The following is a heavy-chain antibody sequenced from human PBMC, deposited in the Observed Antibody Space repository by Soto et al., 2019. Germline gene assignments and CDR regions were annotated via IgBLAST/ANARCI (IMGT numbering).Heavy chain of an antibody. V-gene: IGHV3-23*01. J-gene: IGHJ3*02. Sequence: GGSLRLSCAASGFTFSNYAMNWVRLGPGKGPEWVSSISGSGGDTHYTNSVKGRFTISRDNSKNTLYLQMDSLTGEDTALYYCAKNLGSHNVFDIWGQGTVVTVSS. CDR1: GFTFSNYA. CDR3: AKNLGSHNVFDI. D-gene: IGHD1-20*01. CDR2: ISGSGGDT.